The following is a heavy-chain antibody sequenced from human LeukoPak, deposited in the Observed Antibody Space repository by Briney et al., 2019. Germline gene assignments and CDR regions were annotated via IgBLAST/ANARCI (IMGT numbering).Heavy chain of an antibody. D-gene: IGHD6-13*01. CDR2: INPNSGGT. V-gene: IGHV1-2*02. CDR1: GYTFIGYY. CDR3: ARGAPAAGGNYYFDY. Sequence: ASVKVSCKASGYTFIGYYMHWVRQAPGQGLEWMGWINPNSGGTKYAQKFQGRVTMTRDTSISTAYMELSRLRSDDTAVYYCARGAPAAGGNYYFDYWGQGTLVTVSS. J-gene: IGHJ4*02.